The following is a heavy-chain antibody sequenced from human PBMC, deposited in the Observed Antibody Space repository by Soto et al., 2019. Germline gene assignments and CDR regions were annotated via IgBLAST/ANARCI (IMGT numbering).Heavy chain of an antibody. V-gene: IGHV1-3*01. D-gene: IGHD2-8*01. Sequence: ASVKVSCKVSGYTFNNHATHWVRQAPGHSLEWMGWINSGYGGTKYSQKFQGRITITKDTSANTAYMELTSLTSEDTAVYYCARNVGYCTTTSCWFDPWGQGTLVTVSS. CDR1: GYTFNNHA. J-gene: IGHJ5*02. CDR2: INSGYGGT. CDR3: ARNVGYCTTTSCWFDP.